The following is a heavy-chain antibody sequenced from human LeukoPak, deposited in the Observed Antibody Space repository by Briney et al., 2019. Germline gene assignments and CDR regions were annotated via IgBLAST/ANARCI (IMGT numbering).Heavy chain of an antibody. J-gene: IGHJ5*02. Sequence: PSETLSLTCAVSGGSISSYYWSWIRQPPGKGLEWIGYIYYSGSTSYNPSLKSRVTISVDTSKNQFSLKLSSVTAADTAVYYCAREGLKMVRGVIPKEAWGWFDPWGQGTLVTVSS. V-gene: IGHV4-59*12. CDR3: AREGLKMVRGVIPKEAWGWFDP. CDR1: GGSISSYY. D-gene: IGHD3-10*01. CDR2: IYYSGST.